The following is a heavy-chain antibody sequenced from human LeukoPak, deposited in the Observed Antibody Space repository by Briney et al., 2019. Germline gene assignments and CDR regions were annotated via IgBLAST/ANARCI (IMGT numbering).Heavy chain of an antibody. D-gene: IGHD3-10*01. CDR3: ASITNY. V-gene: IGHV4-39*01. Sequence: SETLSLTCTVSGDSISSSSYYWGWIRQPPGKGLEWIGGIYCSGSTYYNPSLKSRVTISVDTSKNQFSLKLSSVTAADTAVYYCASITNYWGQGTLVTVSS. CDR1: GDSISSSSYY. CDR2: IYCSGST. J-gene: IGHJ4*02.